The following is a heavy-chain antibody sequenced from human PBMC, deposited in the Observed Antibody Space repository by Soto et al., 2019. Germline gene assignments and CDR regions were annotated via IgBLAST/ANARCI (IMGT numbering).Heavy chain of an antibody. CDR2: INPLDGTA. CDR1: GGTFNSYG. D-gene: IGHD2-21*01. J-gene: IGHJ4*02. V-gene: IGHV1-69*06. Sequence: QDHLAQSGAEVKKPGASVTVSCKASGGTFNSYGISWVRQAPGQGLDWMGVINPLDGTANYAQKLQGRVSISADKSTSTAYINLSSLRTDDTAVYYCARVAVILVVIPSHFVLWGQGTLVTVSS. CDR3: ARVAVILVVIPSHFVL.